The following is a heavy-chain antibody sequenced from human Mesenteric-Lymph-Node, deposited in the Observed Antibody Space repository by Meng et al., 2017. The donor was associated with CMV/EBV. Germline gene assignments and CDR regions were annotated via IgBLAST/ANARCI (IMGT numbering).Heavy chain of an antibody. J-gene: IGHJ6*02. V-gene: IGHV3-7*01. D-gene: IGHD3-16*01. CDR2: IKLDGTER. CDR3: ARDWGWGGMDV. CDR1: GFTFSSYW. Sequence: GGSLRLSCAASGFTFSSYWMTWVRQAPGKGLEWVANIKLDGTERYYVDSVKGRFTISGDNAKNSLYLQMNSLRAEDTAVYYCARDWGWGGMDVWGQGTTVTVSS.